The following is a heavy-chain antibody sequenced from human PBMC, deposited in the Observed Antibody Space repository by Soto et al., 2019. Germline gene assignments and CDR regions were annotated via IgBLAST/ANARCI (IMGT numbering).Heavy chain of an antibody. V-gene: IGHV1-69*13. Sequence: SVKVSCKASGYTFPSYDINWVRQATGQGLEWMGGIIPIFGTANYAQKFQGRVTITADESTSTAYMELSSLRSEDTAVYYCARNGGAAAGTFVYYGMDVWGQGTTVTVS. D-gene: IGHD6-13*01. CDR2: IIPIFGTA. J-gene: IGHJ6*02. CDR3: ARNGGAAAGTFVYYGMDV. CDR1: GYTFPSYD.